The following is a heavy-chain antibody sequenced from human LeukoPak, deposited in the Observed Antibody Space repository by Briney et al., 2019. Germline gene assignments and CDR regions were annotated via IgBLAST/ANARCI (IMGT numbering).Heavy chain of an antibody. Sequence: GGSLRLSCSASGFTFSNSGMHWVRQAPGKGLEYVSSVSSNGGSTYYADSVKGRFTISRDNSKNTLYLQMSSLRAEDTAVYYCAKCGNSGCHLIDYWGQGTLVTVSS. CDR3: AKCGNSGCHLIDY. D-gene: IGHD5-12*01. CDR2: VSSNGGST. J-gene: IGHJ4*02. CDR1: GFTFSNSG. V-gene: IGHV3-64D*06.